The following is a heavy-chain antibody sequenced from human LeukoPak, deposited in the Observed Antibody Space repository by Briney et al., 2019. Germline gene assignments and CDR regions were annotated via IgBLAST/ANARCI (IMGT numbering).Heavy chain of an antibody. D-gene: IGHD4-17*01. Sequence: GESLKISCKGSGYSFTSYWISWVRQMPGKSLEWMGRIDPSDSYTNYSPSFQGHVTISADKSISTAYLQWSSPKASDTAMYYCARPTVTTDGMDVCGKGTTVTVSS. CDR1: GYSFTSYW. CDR2: IDPSDSYT. V-gene: IGHV5-10-1*01. CDR3: ARPTVTTDGMDV. J-gene: IGHJ6*01.